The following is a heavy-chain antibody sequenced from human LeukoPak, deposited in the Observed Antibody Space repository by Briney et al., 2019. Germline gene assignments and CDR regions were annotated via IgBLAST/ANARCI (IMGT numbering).Heavy chain of an antibody. D-gene: IGHD2-21*01. J-gene: IGHJ4*02. V-gene: IGHV4-59*01. Sequence: KPSETVSLTCTVSGGSISSYYWSWIRQPPGKGLEWIGYIYYSGSTNYNPSLKSRVTISVDTSKNQFSLKLSSVTAADTAVYYCAREHRFHSIDYWGQGTLVPVSS. CDR1: GGSISSYY. CDR2: IYYSGST. CDR3: AREHRFHSIDY.